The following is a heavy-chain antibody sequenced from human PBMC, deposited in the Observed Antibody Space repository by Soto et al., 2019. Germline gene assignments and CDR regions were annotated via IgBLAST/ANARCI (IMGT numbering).Heavy chain of an antibody. CDR3: ARRNYGSGSYYFDY. V-gene: IGHV4-30-4*01. D-gene: IGHD3-10*01. J-gene: IGHJ4*02. CDR2: IYYSGST. Sequence: SETLSLTCTVSGGSISSGDYYWSWIRQPPGKGLEWIGYIYYSGSTYYNPSLKSRVTISVDTSKNQFSLKLSSVTAADTAVYYCARRNYGSGSYYFDYWGQGTLVTVSS. CDR1: GGSISSGDYY.